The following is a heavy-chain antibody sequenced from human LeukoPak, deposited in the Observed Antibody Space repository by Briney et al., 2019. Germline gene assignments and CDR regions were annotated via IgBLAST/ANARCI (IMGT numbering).Heavy chain of an antibody. J-gene: IGHJ3*02. D-gene: IGHD1-26*01. CDR1: GCNFNSYW. CDR2: SYPVDSYT. V-gene: IGHV5-51*01. CDR3: AIGSGIYYAPYAAFDI. Sequence: GEPLQTSCKGAGCNFNSYWIGGGRQLPGKGVEGMGRSYPVDSYTRYSPSFQGQVTISADKSISTAYLQWSSLKASDTAMYYCAIGSGIYYAPYAAFDIWGQGAMVTVSS.